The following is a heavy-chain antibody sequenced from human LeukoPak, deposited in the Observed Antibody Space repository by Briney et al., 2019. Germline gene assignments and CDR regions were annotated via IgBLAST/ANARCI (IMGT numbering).Heavy chain of an antibody. D-gene: IGHD2-21*01. J-gene: IGHJ4*02. Sequence: PGGSLRLSCAASGFTFSSSAMTWVRQAPGKGLEWVSLISGSDGNTYYADSVKGRFTISRDNSKNTLYLQMNSLRAEDTAVYHCAKDIQCTYWGQGTLVTVSS. CDR2: ISGSDGNT. V-gene: IGHV3-23*01. CDR1: GFTFSSSA. CDR3: AKDIQCTY.